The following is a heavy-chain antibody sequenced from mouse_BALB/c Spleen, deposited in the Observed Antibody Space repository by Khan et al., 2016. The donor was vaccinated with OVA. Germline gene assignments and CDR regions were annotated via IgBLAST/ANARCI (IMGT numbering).Heavy chain of an antibody. CDR3: ARSEGTYGDFAY. CDR2: IAPGSGDA. J-gene: IGHJ2*01. Sequence: DLVKPGASVKLSCTASGYTFTSYWINWIKQRPGQGLEWLGRIAPGSGDAYYTELFKGKTTLTVDTSSSTTYIQLSSLSSEDSAVYFCARSEGTYGDFAYWGQGAILTVSS. CDR1: GYTFTSYW. V-gene: IGHV1S41*01. D-gene: IGHD1-1*02.